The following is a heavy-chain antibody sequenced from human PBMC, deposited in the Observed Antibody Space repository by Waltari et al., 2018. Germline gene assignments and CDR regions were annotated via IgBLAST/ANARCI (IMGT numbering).Heavy chain of an antibody. V-gene: IGHV4-4*02. CDR2: IYLGGSI. CDR1: GCPISSSNW. Sequence: QVQLQESGPGLVKPSGTLSLTCAVSGCPISSSNWWSWVRQPPGKGLEWIGQIYLGGSINYNPSLKSRVTILVDKSKNQFSLKLTSVTAADTAVYYCAREDSSRNGSYWGQGTLVTVSS. CDR3: AREDSSRNGSY. J-gene: IGHJ4*02. D-gene: IGHD1-26*01.